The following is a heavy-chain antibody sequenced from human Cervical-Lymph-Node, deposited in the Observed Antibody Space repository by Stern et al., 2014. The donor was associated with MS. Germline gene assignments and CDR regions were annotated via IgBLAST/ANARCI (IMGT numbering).Heavy chain of an antibody. D-gene: IGHD5-18*01. V-gene: IGHV1-18*01. CDR3: ARDRGRYSHGYLGGRHYYYGMDV. CDR1: GYTFARYG. CDR2: ISASNGTT. J-gene: IGHJ6*02. Sequence: VQLVESGAEVKKPGASVKVSCKASGYTFARYGISWVRQAPGQGLEWMGWISASNGTTNPAQKFQGRVTMSTDTSTSTAYMELRSLGSDDTAVYYCARDRGRYSHGYLGGRHYYYGMDVWGQGTTVTVSS.